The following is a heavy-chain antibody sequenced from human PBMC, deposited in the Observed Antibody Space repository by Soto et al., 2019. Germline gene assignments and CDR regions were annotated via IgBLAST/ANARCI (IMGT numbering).Heavy chain of an antibody. CDR2: ISSSGPYT. V-gene: IGHV3-11*06. CDR3: ARVTVSMVRGYGMDV. J-gene: IGHJ6*02. CDR1: GFTFNDYY. Sequence: QVQLVESGGGLVKPGGSLRLSCAASGFTFNDYYMSWVRQAPGKGLEWVSSISSSGPYTKSADSVKGRFTISRDNAKNSLYLQMSSLRVEDTAVYYCARVTVSMVRGYGMDVWGQGTTVTVSS. D-gene: IGHD3-10*01.